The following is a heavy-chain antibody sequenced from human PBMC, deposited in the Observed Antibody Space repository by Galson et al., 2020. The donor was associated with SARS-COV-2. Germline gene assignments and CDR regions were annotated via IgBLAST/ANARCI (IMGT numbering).Heavy chain of an antibody. V-gene: IGHV4-39*02. Sequence: SETLSLTCTVSGVSMNNNRYYWGWVRQPPGKGLEWVGSISYTGYTHYNPSLKSRLTISADTSKNVFSLTLTSVTAADTAVYYCARDDVSTGFHDPFDIWAQGTLVTVSS. J-gene: IGHJ3*02. CDR1: GVSMNNNRYY. CDR2: ISYTGYT. D-gene: IGHD3-9*01. CDR3: ARDDVSTGFHDPFDI.